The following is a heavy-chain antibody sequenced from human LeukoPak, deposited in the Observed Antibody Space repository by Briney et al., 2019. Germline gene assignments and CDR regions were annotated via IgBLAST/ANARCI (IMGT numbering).Heavy chain of an antibody. V-gene: IGHV3-30*18. CDR3: AKEFRISGLVSYYGMDV. CDR2: VSYDGSNK. Sequence: PGRSLRLSCAASGFTFSRCAMHWVRQAPGKGLEWVAVVSYDGSNKYYADSVKGRFTISRDNSKNTLYLQMISLRPEDTAVYYCAKEFRISGLVSYYGMDVWGEGATVTVSS. J-gene: IGHJ6*02. D-gene: IGHD6-19*01. CDR1: GFTFSRCA.